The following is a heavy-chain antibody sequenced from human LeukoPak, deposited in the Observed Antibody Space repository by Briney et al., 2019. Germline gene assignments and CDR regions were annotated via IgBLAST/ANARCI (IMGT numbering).Heavy chain of an antibody. CDR3: ARAVDYYYYYMDV. D-gene: IGHD6-19*01. CDR1: GFTVSSNY. Sequence: GGSLRLSCAASGFTVSSNYMSWVRQAPGKGLEWVSVIYSGGSTYYADPVKGRFTISRDNSKNTLYLQMNSLRAEDTAVYYCARAVDYYYYYMDVWGKGTTVTISS. V-gene: IGHV3-66*01. J-gene: IGHJ6*03. CDR2: IYSGGST.